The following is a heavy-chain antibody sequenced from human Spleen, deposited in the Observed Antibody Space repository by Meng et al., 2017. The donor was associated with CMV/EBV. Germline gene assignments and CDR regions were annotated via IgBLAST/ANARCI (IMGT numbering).Heavy chain of an antibody. Sequence: CNASGYTFTSYYMHWVRQAHGQGLEWIGIINPSGSNTNYAQKFQGRVTMTRDTSTSTVYMELSSLMSEVTAVYYCARDFWSGYSDFDYWGQGTSVTVSS. CDR2: INPSGSNT. V-gene: IGHV1-46*01. D-gene: IGHD3-3*01. CDR1: GYTFTSYY. J-gene: IGHJ4*02. CDR3: ARDFWSGYSDFDY.